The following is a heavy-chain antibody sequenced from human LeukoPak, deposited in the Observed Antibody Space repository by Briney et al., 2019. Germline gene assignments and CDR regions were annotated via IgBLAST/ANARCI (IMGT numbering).Heavy chain of an antibody. CDR1: GGSFSGYY. V-gene: IGHV4-34*01. D-gene: IGHD2-2*01. J-gene: IGHJ6*03. Sequence: KASETLSLTCAVYGGSFSGYYWSWIRQPSGKGLEWIGEINHSGTTKYNPSLKSRVTISVDTSKNQFSLKLSSVTAADTAVYYCAFLVVPAPIDYMDVWGKGTTVTVSS. CDR3: AFLVVPAPIDYMDV. CDR2: INHSGTT.